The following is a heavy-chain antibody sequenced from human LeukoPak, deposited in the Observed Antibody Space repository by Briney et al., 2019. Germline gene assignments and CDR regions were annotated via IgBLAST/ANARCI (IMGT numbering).Heavy chain of an antibody. CDR1: GGSFSGYY. CDR3: AGDRLVRRVLQRDWFDP. Sequence: SETLSLTCAVYGGSFSGYYWSWIRQPPGKGLEWIGEINHSGSTNYNPSLKSRVTISVDTSKNQFSLKLSSVTAADTAVYYCAGDRLVRRVLQRDWFDPWGQGTLVTVSS. V-gene: IGHV4-34*01. J-gene: IGHJ5*02. CDR2: INHSGST. D-gene: IGHD6-19*01.